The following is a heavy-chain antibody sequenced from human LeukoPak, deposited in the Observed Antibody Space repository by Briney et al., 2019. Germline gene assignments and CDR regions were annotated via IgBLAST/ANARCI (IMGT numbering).Heavy chain of an antibody. D-gene: IGHD3-9*01. J-gene: IGHJ5*02. CDR1: GGSISSYY. Sequence: SETLSLTCTVSGGSISSYYWSWIRQPPGKGLEWIGYIYYSGSTNYNPSLKSRVTISVDTSKNQFSLKLSSVTAADTAVYYCARTTGRYLQFDPWGQGTLVTVSS. CDR3: ARTTGRYLQFDP. V-gene: IGHV4-59*01. CDR2: IYYSGST.